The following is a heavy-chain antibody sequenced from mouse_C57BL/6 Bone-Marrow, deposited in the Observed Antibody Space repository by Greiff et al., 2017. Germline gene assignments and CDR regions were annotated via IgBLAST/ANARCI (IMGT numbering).Heavy chain of an antibody. V-gene: IGHV14-4*01. CDR2: IDPENGDT. CDR1: GFNIKDDY. Sequence: VHVKQSGAELVRPGASVKLSCTASGFNIKDDYMHWVKQRPEQGLEWIGWIDPENGDTEYASKFQGKATITADTSSNTAYLQLSSLTSEDTAVYYCTTLPGYCDVWGTGTTVTVSS. J-gene: IGHJ1*03. CDR3: TTLPGYCDV.